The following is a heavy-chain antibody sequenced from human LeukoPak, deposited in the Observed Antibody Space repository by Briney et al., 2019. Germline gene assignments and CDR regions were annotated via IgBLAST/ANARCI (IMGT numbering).Heavy chain of an antibody. CDR1: GFTFSSYS. CDR2: ISSSSSYI. V-gene: IGHV3-21*01. Sequence: GGSLRLSCAASGFTFSSYSMNWVRQAPGKGLEWVSSISSSSSYIYYADSVKGRFTISRDNVKNSLYLQMNSLRAEDTAVYYCARGRLVVPAAIRVYYYYGMDVWGQGTTVTVSS. J-gene: IGHJ6*02. D-gene: IGHD2-2*02. CDR3: ARGRLVVPAAIRVYYYYGMDV.